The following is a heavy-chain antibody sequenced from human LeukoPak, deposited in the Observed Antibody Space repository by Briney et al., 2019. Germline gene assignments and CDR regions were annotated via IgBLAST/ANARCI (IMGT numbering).Heavy chain of an antibody. D-gene: IGHD3-22*01. Sequence: GASVKVSCKASGYTFTSYYMHWVRQAPGQGLEWMGIINPSGGSTSYAQKFQGRVTMTRDTSTSTVYMELSSLRSEDTAVYYCARIGPRSNDSSGYFDYWGQGTLVTVSS. CDR1: GYTFTSYY. CDR2: INPSGGST. J-gene: IGHJ4*02. V-gene: IGHV1-46*01. CDR3: ARIGPRSNDSSGYFDY.